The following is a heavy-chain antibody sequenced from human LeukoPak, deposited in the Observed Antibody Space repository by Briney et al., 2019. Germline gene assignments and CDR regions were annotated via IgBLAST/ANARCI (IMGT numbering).Heavy chain of an antibody. CDR3: ARLRVAAPKALDY. V-gene: IGHV4-34*01. CDR1: GGSFSGYY. J-gene: IGHJ4*02. CDR2: INHSGST. Sequence: PSETLSLTXAVYGGSFSGYYWSWIRQPPGKGLEWIGEINHSGSTNYNPSLKSRVTISVDTSKNPFSLKLSSVTAADTAVYYCARLRVAAPKALDYWGQGTLVTVSS. D-gene: IGHD6-19*01.